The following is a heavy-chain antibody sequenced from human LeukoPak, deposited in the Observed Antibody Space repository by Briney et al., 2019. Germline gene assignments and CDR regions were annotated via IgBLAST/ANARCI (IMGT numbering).Heavy chain of an antibody. V-gene: IGHV4-34*01. J-gene: IGHJ5*02. Sequence: SETLSLTCAVYGGSFSGYYWSWIRQPPGKGLEWIGEINHSGSTNYNPSLKSRVTISVGTSKNQFSLKLSSVTAADTAVYYCARGGRRCSVVVPAAIATGWFDPWGQGTLVTVSS. D-gene: IGHD2-2*02. CDR2: INHSGST. CDR3: ARGGRRCSVVVPAAIATGWFDP. CDR1: GGSFSGYY.